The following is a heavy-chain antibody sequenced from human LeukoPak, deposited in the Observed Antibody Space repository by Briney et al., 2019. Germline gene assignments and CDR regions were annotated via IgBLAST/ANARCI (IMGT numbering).Heavy chain of an antibody. CDR2: FDPEDGET. V-gene: IGHV1-24*01. D-gene: IGHD2-2*01. J-gene: IGHJ6*02. Sequence: ASVKVSCKASGYTLTELSMHWVRQAPGKGLEWMGGFDPEDGETIYAQKFQGRVTITADESTSTAYMELSSLRSEDTAVYYCASPSGYCSSTSCLRGYYYYYGMDVWGQGTTVTVSS. CDR1: GYTLTELS. CDR3: ASPSGYCSSTSCLRGYYYYYGMDV.